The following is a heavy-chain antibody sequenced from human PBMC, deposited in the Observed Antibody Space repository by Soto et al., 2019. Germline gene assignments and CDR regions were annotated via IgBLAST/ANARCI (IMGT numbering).Heavy chain of an antibody. CDR3: ARGGSDRPGY. Sequence: EVQLVESGGGLVQPGGSLRLSCVAFEFTFKNYGMHWVRQAPGKGLEWVSYISSSSSSIDYADSVKGRFTISRDNAKSSMYLQMNSLRDEDTAVYYCARGGSDRPGYWGQGTLVTVSS. J-gene: IGHJ4*02. V-gene: IGHV3-48*02. CDR2: ISSSSSSI. CDR1: EFTFKNYG. D-gene: IGHD6-25*01.